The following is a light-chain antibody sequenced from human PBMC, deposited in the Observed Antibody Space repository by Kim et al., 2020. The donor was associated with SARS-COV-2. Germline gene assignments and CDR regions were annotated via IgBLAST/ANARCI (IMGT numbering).Light chain of an antibody. J-gene: IGKJ2*03. V-gene: IGKV3-11*01. CDR2: DAS. CDR1: QSVSSD. Sequence: LYQGERATLSCRASQSVSSDLAWYQPKPGQAPRLLIYDASNRATGIPARFSGSGSGTDFTLTISSLEPEDFAVYYCQQRSNWPPRSFGQGTKLEI. CDR3: QQRSNWPPRS.